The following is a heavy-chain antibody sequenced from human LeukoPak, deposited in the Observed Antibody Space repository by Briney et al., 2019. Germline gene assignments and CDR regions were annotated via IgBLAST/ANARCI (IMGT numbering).Heavy chain of an antibody. J-gene: IGHJ4*02. CDR1: GGTFSSYA. CDR3: ARDINPHLYGVLGY. CDR2: INPNSGGT. Sequence: EASVKVSCKASGGTFSSYAISWVRQAPGQGLEWMGWINPNSGGTNYAQKFQGWVTMTRDTSISTAYMELSRLRSDDTAVYHCARDINPHLYGVLGYWGQGTLVTVSS. D-gene: IGHD3-16*01. V-gene: IGHV1-2*04.